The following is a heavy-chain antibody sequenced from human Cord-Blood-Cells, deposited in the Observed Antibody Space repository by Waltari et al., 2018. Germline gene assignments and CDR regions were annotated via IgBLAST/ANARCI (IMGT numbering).Heavy chain of an antibody. V-gene: IGHV3-33*01. CDR2: IWYDGSNK. CDR3: ARAEYWYFDL. J-gene: IGHJ2*01. CDR1: GFTFSSYG. Sequence: QVQLVASGGGVVQPGRSLRLSCAASGFTFSSYGMPWVRQAPGKGLEWVAVIWYDGSNKYYADSVKGRFTISRDNSKNTLYLQMNSLRAEDTAVYYCARAEYWYFDLWGRGTLVTVSS.